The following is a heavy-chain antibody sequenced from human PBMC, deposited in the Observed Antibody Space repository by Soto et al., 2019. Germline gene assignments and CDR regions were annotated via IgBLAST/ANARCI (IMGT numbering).Heavy chain of an antibody. CDR1: GYTFTSYA. V-gene: IGHV1-3*01. Sequence: GVSVKASCKACGYTFTSYALHWARQAPGQRLEWMGWINAGNGNTKYSQKFQGRVTITRDTSASTAYMELSSLRSEDTAVYYCARDVEGIAAPGGYYYGMDVWGQGTTVTVSS. CDR3: ARDVEGIAAPGGYYYGMDV. J-gene: IGHJ6*02. D-gene: IGHD6-25*01. CDR2: INAGNGNT.